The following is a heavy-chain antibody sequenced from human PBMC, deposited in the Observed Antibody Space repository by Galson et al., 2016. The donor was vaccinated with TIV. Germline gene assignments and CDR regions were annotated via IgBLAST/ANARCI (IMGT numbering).Heavy chain of an antibody. V-gene: IGHV3-7*03. D-gene: IGHD1-1*01. CDR1: GFTFSNYW. Sequence: SLRLSCAASGFTFSNYWMHWVRQAPGKGLGWVANINQDGNKKYYVDSVKGRFTISRDNAENLLYLQMHSLRVDDMALYYCARAIGTADGYWGQGTLVTVSS. J-gene: IGHJ4*02. CDR2: INQDGNKK. CDR3: ARAIGTADGY.